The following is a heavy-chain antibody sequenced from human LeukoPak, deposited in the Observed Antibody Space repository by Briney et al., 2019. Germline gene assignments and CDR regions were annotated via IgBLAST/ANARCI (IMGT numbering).Heavy chain of an antibody. Sequence: GGSLRLSCAASGFTFSSYAMSWVRQAPGKGLEWVSIISGSGGNTYYADSVKGRFTISRDNSKNTLYLQLNSLRAEDTAVYYCATYDSWSGYNIAYWGQGTLVTVSS. CDR2: ISGSGGNT. D-gene: IGHD3-3*01. V-gene: IGHV3-23*01. CDR3: ATYDSWSGYNIAY. CDR1: GFTFSSYA. J-gene: IGHJ4*02.